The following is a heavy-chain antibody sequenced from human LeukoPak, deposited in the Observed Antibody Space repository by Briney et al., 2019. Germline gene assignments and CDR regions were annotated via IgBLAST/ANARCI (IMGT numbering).Heavy chain of an antibody. CDR2: INSDGSST. D-gene: IGHD3-3*01. Sequence: GGSLRLSCAASGFTFSSYWMHWVRQAPGKGLVWVSRINSDGSSTSYAYSVKGRFTISGDNAKNTSYLKINSLRAEDTALYYCARGGTLAIFGVVLRMDVWGKGTTVTVSS. CDR3: ARGGTLAIFGVVLRMDV. V-gene: IGHV3-74*01. J-gene: IGHJ6*04. CDR1: GFTFSSYW.